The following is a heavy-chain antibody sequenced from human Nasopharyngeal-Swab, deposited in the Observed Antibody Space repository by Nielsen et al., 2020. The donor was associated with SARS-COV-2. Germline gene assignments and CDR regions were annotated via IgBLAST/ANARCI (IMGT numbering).Heavy chain of an antibody. V-gene: IGHV3-23*01. D-gene: IGHD1-7*01. CDR1: GFTFSTYA. J-gene: IGHJ6*02. CDR2: ISGSGGST. CDR3: ATIHQDQVSYYWNYKVNYYYGMDV. Sequence: GESLKISCAASGFTFSTYAMSWVRQAPGKGLEWVSAISGSGGSTYYADSVKGRFTISRDNSKNTLYLQMNSLRAEDTAVYYCATIHQDQVSYYWNYKVNYYYGMDVWGQGTTVTVSS.